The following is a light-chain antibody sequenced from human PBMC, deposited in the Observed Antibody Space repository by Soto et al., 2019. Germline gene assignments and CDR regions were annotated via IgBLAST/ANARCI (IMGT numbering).Light chain of an antibody. V-gene: IGKV1-33*01. CDR3: QQYVNLPRT. CDR2: DAS. Sequence: IQMTQSPSSLSASVGDRVTITCQASQDITNYLNWYQQKAGKAPKLLIYDASNLERGVPSRFSGSGSGTDFTFTISGLLPEDIATYYCQQYVNLPRTFGQGARLEI. CDR1: QDITNY. J-gene: IGKJ5*01.